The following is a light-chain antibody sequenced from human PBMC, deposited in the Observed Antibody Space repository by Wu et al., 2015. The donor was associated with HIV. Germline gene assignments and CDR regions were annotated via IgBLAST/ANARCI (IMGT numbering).Light chain of an antibody. J-gene: IGKJ2*03. CDR2: GAS. CDR1: QRMSSSY. V-gene: IGKV3-20*01. CDR3: QQYGTSPPNS. Sequence: DSVLTQSPGTLSLSPGERATLSCRASQRMSSSYLAWYQQKPGQAPRLLIYGASSRATGIPDRFSGSGSGTDFTLTISRLEPEDSAVYYCQQYGTSPPNSFGQGPGWRSN.